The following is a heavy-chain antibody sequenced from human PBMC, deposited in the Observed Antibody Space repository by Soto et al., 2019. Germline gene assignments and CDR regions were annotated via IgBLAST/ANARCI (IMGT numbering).Heavy chain of an antibody. J-gene: IGHJ4*02. CDR3: ARERAAAGTGGIDY. V-gene: IGHV4-59*01. Sequence: PSETLSLTCPVSGGSISSYYWSWIRQPPGKGLEWIGYIYYSGSTNYNPSLKSRVTISVDTSKNQFSLKLSSVTAADTAVYYCARERAAAGTGGIDYWGQGIRVTVSS. CDR2: IYYSGST. CDR1: GGSISSYY. D-gene: IGHD6-13*01.